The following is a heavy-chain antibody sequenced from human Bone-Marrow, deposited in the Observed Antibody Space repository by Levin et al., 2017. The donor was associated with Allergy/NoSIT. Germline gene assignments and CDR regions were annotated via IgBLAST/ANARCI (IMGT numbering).Heavy chain of an antibody. V-gene: IGHV3-30*03. D-gene: IGHD6-19*01. CDR3: ARDYSSGWSSY. CDR1: GFLFSTYG. J-gene: IGHJ4*02. Sequence: GGSLRLSCEASGFLFSTYGMHWVRQAPGKGLEWVAVTTFDGGEKYYADSVKGRFPISRDNSKNTLFLHMDSLRAEDTAIYYCARDYSSGWSSYWGQGTLVTVSS. CDR2: TTFDGGEK.